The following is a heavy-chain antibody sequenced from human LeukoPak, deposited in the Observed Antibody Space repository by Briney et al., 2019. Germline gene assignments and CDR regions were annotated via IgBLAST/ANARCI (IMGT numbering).Heavy chain of an antibody. CDR1: GGSISSSSYY. CDR3: ARRGVWTNYFDY. CDR2: IYYSGST. J-gene: IGHJ4*02. D-gene: IGHD2-21*01. Sequence: PSETLSLTCTVSGGSISSSSYYWGWIRQPPGKGLEWIGSIYYSGSTYYNPSLKSRVTISVDTSKNQFSLKLSSVTAADTAVYYCARRGVWTNYFDYWGQGTLVTVSS. V-gene: IGHV4-39*01.